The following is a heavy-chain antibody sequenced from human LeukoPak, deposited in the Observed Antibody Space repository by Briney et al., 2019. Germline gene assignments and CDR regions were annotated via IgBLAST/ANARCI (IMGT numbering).Heavy chain of an antibody. D-gene: IGHD6-19*01. CDR3: ARPGSPPSGWFDP. Sequence: PSETLSLTCTVSGVSITSSQWWSWVRQSPGKGLEWIGEINLSGRANYSPSLKTRVTMSMDESENQFSLSLASVTAADTAVYYCARPGSPPSGWFDPWGQGTLVTVSS. CDR1: GVSITSSQW. CDR2: INLSGRA. J-gene: IGHJ5*02. V-gene: IGHV4/OR15-8*02.